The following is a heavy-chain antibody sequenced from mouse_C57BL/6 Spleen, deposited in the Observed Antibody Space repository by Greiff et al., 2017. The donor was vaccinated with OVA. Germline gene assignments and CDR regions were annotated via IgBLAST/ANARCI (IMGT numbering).Heavy chain of an antibody. CDR1: GYTFTEYT. Sequence: QVQLKQSGAELVKPGASVKLSCKASGYTFTEYTIHWVKQRTGQGLEWIGWFYPGSGSIKYNEKFKGKATLTADKSSSTVYMELSRLTSEDSAVYFCARDEEDYYYGSSYWYFDVWGTGTTVTVSS. CDR2: FYPGSGSI. J-gene: IGHJ1*03. CDR3: ARDEEDYYYGSSYWYFDV. D-gene: IGHD1-1*01. V-gene: IGHV1-62-2*01.